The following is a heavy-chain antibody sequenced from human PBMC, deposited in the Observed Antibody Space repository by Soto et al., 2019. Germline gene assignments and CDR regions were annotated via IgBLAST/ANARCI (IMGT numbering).Heavy chain of an antibody. Sequence: ASVKVSCKASGYTFSAYAIHWVRQAPGQRPEWMGWINAGNGDTKYSQKFQGRVTLTRDTTATTAYMELSSLTSEDRAVYYCARGGSSGWPNDCWGQGAPVTVSS. J-gene: IGHJ4*02. D-gene: IGHD6-25*01. CDR3: ARGGSSGWPNDC. CDR1: GYTFSAYA. CDR2: INAGNGDT. V-gene: IGHV1-3*01.